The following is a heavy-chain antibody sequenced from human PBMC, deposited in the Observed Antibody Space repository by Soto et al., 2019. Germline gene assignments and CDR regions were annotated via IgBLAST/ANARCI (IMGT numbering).Heavy chain of an antibody. J-gene: IGHJ1*01. CDR1: GFTVSSNY. Sequence: GGSLRLSCAASGFTVSSNYMSWVRQAPGKGLEWVSVIYSGGSKYYADSAKGRFTISRDNSKNTQYLQMNSLRAEDTAVYYCARAKPDYCSGGSCYLAEYFQHWGQGTLVTVSS. V-gene: IGHV3-66*01. CDR2: IYSGGSK. D-gene: IGHD2-15*01. CDR3: ARAKPDYCSGGSCYLAEYFQH.